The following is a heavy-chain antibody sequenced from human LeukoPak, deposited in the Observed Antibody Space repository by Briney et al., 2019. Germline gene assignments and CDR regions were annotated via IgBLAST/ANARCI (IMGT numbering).Heavy chain of an antibody. J-gene: IGHJ3*02. CDR1: GFTFSSYF. Sequence: GGSLRLSCAASGFTFSSYFMNWVRQAPGKGLEWVSYISSSGSTIYYADSVKGRFTISRDNSKNTLYLQMNSLRAEDTAVYYCAKDRSSGYLHDAFDIWGQGTMVTVSS. D-gene: IGHD3-22*01. CDR2: ISSSGSTI. V-gene: IGHV3-48*01. CDR3: AKDRSSGYLHDAFDI.